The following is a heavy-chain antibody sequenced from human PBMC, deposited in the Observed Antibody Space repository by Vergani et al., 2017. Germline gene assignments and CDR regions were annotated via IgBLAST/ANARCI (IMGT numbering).Heavy chain of an antibody. Sequence: EVQLVESGGVVVQPGGSLRLSCAASGFTFDDYAMHWVRQAPGKGLEWVGRIKSKTDGGTTDYAAPVKGRFTISRDDSKNTLYLQMNSLKTEDTAVYYCASFGFVGATSYYYYMDVWGKGP. J-gene: IGHJ6*03. V-gene: IGHV3-15*07. CDR3: ASFGFVGATSYYYYMDV. D-gene: IGHD1-26*01. CDR2: IKSKTDGGTT. CDR1: GFTFDDYA.